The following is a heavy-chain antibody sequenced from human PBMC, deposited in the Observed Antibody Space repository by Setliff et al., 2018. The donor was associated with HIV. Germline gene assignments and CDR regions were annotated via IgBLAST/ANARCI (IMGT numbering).Heavy chain of an antibody. V-gene: IGHV4-39*01. J-gene: IGHJ4*02. CDR1: GASISSHNYY. CDR2: IRSSGDT. D-gene: IGHD6-19*01. CDR3: ARHSGAGVY. Sequence: PSETLSLTCTVSGASISSHNYYWGWIRQSPGKGLGWIASIRSSGDTYYNPSLQSRVIISVDTSKNQFSLKLSSVTAADTAVYYCARHSGAGVYWGQGTLVTVSS.